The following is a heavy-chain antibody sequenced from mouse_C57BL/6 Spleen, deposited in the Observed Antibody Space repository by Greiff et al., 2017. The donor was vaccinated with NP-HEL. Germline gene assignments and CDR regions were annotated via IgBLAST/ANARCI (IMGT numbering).Heavy chain of an antibody. V-gene: IGHV1-15*01. CDR1: GYTFTDYE. J-gene: IGHJ3*01. CDR3: TRGDMVTPAWFAY. D-gene: IGHD2-2*01. Sequence: VKLVESGAELVRPGASVTLSCKASGYTFTDYEMHWVKQTPVHGLEWIGAIDPETGGTAYNQKFKGKAILTADKSSSTAYMELRSLTSEDSAVYYCTRGDMVTPAWFAYWGQGTLVTVSA. CDR2: IDPETGGT.